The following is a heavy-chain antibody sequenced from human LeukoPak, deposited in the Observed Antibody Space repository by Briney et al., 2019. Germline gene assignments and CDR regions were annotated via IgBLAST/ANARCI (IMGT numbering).Heavy chain of an antibody. V-gene: IGHV1-2*02. Sequence: ASVKVSCKASGYTFTGYYMHWVRQAPGQGLEWMGWINPNSGGTNYAQKFQGRVTMTRDTSISTAYMELSGLRSDDTAVYYCARVGPYYDFWSGYYHQDDYWGQGTLVTVSS. J-gene: IGHJ4*02. CDR2: INPNSGGT. CDR3: ARVGPYYDFWSGYYHQDDY. CDR1: GYTFTGYY. D-gene: IGHD3-3*01.